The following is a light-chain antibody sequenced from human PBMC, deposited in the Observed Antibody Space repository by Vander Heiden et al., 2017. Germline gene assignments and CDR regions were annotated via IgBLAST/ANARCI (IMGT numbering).Light chain of an antibody. CDR1: QSISSY. V-gene: IGKV1-39*01. J-gene: IGKJ4*01. CDR2: AAS. CDR3: QQSYSTPLT. Sequence: DIQITQSPSSLSASVGDRVTITCRASQSISSYLNWYQQIPGKAPNLLIYAASSLQSGVPSRFTGSGSGTDFTLTISSLQPEDFATYYCQQSYSTPLTFGGGTKVEIK.